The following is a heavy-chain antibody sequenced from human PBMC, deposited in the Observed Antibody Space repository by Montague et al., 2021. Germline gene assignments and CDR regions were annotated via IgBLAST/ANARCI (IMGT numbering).Heavy chain of an antibody. J-gene: IGHJ4*02. CDR3: ARDQGQGYCGGDCYVGLDY. CDR1: GFTFSNYW. CDR2: IKQDGSEK. V-gene: IGHV3-7*01. Sequence: SLRLSCAASGFTFSNYWMSWVRQAPGKGLEWVANIKQDGSEKHYVDSVKGRFTISRDNAKNSLYLQMNSLGAEDTAVYFCARDQGQGYCGGDCYVGLDYWGQGTLVTVSS. D-gene: IGHD2-21*01.